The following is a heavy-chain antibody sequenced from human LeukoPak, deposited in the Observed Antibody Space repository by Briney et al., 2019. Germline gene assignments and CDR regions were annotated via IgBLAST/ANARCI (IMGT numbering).Heavy chain of an antibody. Sequence: ASVTVSCKDSGYTFTGYYMHWVRQAPGQGLEWMGWINPNSGGTNYAQKFQGRVTMTRDTSISTAYMELSRLRSDDTAVYYCARSIAAAGSDDYWGQGTLVTVSS. CDR1: GYTFTGYY. CDR2: INPNSGGT. D-gene: IGHD6-13*01. J-gene: IGHJ4*02. V-gene: IGHV1-2*02. CDR3: ARSIAAAGSDDY.